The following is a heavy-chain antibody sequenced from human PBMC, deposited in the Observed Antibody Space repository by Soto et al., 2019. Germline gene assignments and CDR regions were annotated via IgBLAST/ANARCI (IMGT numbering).Heavy chain of an antibody. V-gene: IGHV1-18*01. Sequence: QVQLVQSGAEVKKPGASVRVSCKASGYIFTTYDLSWLRQAPGQGLEWMGWVSTSNGNTYFAQQFQDRVTFTRDTSACTAYRELRSLRSDDTAVYYCARDRSLDRQGAPDYWGQGTLVTVSS. CDR1: GYIFTTYD. CDR3: ARDRSLDRQGAPDY. CDR2: VSTSNGNT. J-gene: IGHJ4*02.